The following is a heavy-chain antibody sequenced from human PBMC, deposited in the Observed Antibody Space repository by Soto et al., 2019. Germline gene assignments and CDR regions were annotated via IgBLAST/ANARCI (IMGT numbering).Heavy chain of an antibody. CDR2: FDPEDGET. CDR3: ATELADYVWGSYRYMGDAFDI. J-gene: IGHJ3*02. V-gene: IGHV1-24*01. CDR1: GYTLTELS. Sequence: QVPLVQSGAEVKKPGASVKVSCKVSGYTLTELSMHWVRQAPGKGLEWMGGFDPEDGETIYAQKFQGRVTMTEDTSTDTAYMELSSLRSEDTAVYYCATELADYVWGSYRYMGDAFDIWGQGTMVTVSS. D-gene: IGHD3-16*02.